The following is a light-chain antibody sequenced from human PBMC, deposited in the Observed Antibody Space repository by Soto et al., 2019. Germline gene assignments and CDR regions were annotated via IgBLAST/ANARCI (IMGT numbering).Light chain of an antibody. CDR2: AAY. CDR3: LQDYNYPPT. J-gene: IGKJ1*01. Sequence: ALQMTQSPSSLSACVGDRVTITCRASQGIRNDLGWYQQKPGKAPKLLIYAAYSLQSGVPSRFSGSGSGTDFTLTISSLQPEDFATYYCLQDYNYPPTFGQGTKVEIK. CDR1: QGIRND. V-gene: IGKV1-6*01.